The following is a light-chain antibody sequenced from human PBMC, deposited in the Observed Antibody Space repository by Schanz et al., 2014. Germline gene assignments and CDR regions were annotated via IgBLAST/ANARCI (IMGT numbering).Light chain of an antibody. CDR2: DAS. CDR1: QSVSSNY. V-gene: IGKV3D-20*02. CDR3: QQHDNWGLT. Sequence: EIVLTQSPGTLSLSPGERATLSCRASQSVSSNYLAWYQQKPGQATRLLIYDASNRATGIPDRFSGSGSGTDFALTISRLEPEDFAVYYCQQHDNWGLTFGGGTRVEIK. J-gene: IGKJ4*01.